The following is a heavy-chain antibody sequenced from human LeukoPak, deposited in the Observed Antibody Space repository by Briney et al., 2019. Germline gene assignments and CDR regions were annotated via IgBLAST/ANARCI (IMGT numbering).Heavy chain of an antibody. D-gene: IGHD2-2*01. V-gene: IGHV1-69*04. CDR1: GGTFSSYT. J-gene: IGHJ6*03. Sequence: SVKVSCKASGGTFSSYTISWVRQAPGQGLEWIGRIIPILGIANYAQKFQGRVTITADKSTSTAYMELSSLRSEDTAVYYCARDRTRYCSSTSCLYMDVWGKGTTVTVSS. CDR2: IIPILGIA. CDR3: ARDRTRYCSSTSCLYMDV.